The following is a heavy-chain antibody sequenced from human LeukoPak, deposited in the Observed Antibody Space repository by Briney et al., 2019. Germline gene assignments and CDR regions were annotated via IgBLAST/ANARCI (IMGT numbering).Heavy chain of an antibody. D-gene: IGHD6-13*01. CDR2: ISWNSGSI. V-gene: IGHV3-9*01. CDR1: GFTFDDYA. J-gene: IGHJ4*02. CDR3: AKVRSLYSSSWYAGGFDY. Sequence: GGSLRLSCAASGFTFDDYAMHWVRQAPGKGLEWVSGISWNSGSIDYVDSVKGRFTISRDNAKNSLYLQMNSLRAEDTALYYCAKVRSLYSSSWYAGGFDYWGQGTLVTVSS.